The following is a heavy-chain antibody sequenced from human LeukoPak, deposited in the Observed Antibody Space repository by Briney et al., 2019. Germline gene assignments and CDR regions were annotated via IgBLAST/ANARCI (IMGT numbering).Heavy chain of an antibody. V-gene: IGHV3-74*01. CDR3: ATALEWDYFDY. Sequence: GGSLRLSCAASGFTFSSYWMHWVRQAPGKGLVWVSRINSDGSSTSYADSVKGRFTISRDNAKNTLYLQMNSLRAEDTAVYYCATALEWDYFDYWGQGTLVTVSS. CDR2: INSDGSST. CDR1: GFTFSSYW. J-gene: IGHJ4*02. D-gene: IGHD2-8*01.